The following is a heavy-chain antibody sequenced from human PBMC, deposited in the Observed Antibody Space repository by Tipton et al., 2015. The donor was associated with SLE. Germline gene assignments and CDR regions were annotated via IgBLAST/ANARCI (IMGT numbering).Heavy chain of an antibody. CDR2: IYSGGST. CDR1: AGSINSHY. J-gene: IGHJ3*02. V-gene: IGHV4-59*11. Sequence: LRLSCTVSAGSINSHYFSWIRQPPGKTLEWIGYIYSGGSTNYNPSLKSRVSISVDTSKNQISLKLSSVTAADTAVYYCARAWDYGDAFDIWGQGTMVTVSS. CDR3: ARAWDYGDAFDI. D-gene: IGHD4-17*01.